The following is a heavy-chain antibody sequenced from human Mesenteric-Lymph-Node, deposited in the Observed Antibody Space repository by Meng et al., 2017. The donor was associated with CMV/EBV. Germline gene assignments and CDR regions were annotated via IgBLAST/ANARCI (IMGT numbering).Heavy chain of an antibody. CDR1: GDSISSHNAA. Sequence: QTQLQQSSLGLVESSQTLSVTWTIPGDSISSHNAAWNWIRQSPSRGLEWLGRTYYRSESYNDYAVSVKSRISVNLDTSKNQLSLHLNFVTPEDTAVYYCAYFGDLPPLWWGQGTLVTVSS. CDR3: AYFGDLPPLW. J-gene: IGHJ4*02. CDR2: TYYRSESYN. V-gene: IGHV6-1*02. D-gene: IGHD3-16*01.